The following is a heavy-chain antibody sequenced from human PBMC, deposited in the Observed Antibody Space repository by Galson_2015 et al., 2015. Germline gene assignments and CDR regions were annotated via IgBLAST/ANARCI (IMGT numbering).Heavy chain of an antibody. J-gene: IGHJ3*02. CDR3: ARGRFNYYDTRTPDAFDI. V-gene: IGHV3-33*01. CDR2: IWYDGSNK. D-gene: IGHD3-22*01. CDR1: GFTFSSYG. Sequence: SLRLSYAASGFTFSSYGMHWVRQAPGKGLEWVAVIWYDGSNKYYADSVKGRFTISRGNSENTLYLQMNSLRAEDTAVYYCARGRFNYYDTRTPDAFDIWGQGTMVTVSS.